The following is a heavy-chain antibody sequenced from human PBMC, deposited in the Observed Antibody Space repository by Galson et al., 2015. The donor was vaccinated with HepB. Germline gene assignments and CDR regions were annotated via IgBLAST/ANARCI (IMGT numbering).Heavy chain of an antibody. CDR3: ARSGDYGSGIPMGGFDY. CDR2: ISAYNGNT. V-gene: IGHV1-18*01. Sequence: SVKVSCKASGYTFTSYGISWVRQAPGQGLEWMGWISAYNGNTNYAQKLQGRVTMTTDTSTSTAYMELRSLRSDDTAVYCCARSGDYGSGIPMGGFDYWGQGTLVTVSS. J-gene: IGHJ4*02. D-gene: IGHD3-10*01. CDR1: GYTFTSYG.